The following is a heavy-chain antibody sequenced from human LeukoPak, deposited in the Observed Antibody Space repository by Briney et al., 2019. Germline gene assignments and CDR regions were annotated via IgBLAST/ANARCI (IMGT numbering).Heavy chain of an antibody. CDR1: GGTFSSYA. Sequence: SVKVSCKASGGTFSSYAISWVRQAPGQGLEWMGGIIPIFGTANYAQKFQGRVTITADESTSTAYMELSSLRSEDTAVYYCASGYRGYLTSRPSYFQHWGQGTLVTVSS. V-gene: IGHV1-69*13. CDR2: IIPIFGTA. J-gene: IGHJ1*01. D-gene: IGHD5-12*01. CDR3: ASGYRGYLTSRPSYFQH.